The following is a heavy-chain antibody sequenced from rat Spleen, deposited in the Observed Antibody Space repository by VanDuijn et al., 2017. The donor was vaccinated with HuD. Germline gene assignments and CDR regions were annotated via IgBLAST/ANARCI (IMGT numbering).Heavy chain of an antibody. CDR1: GFTFSGYA. Sequence: EVQLVESGGGLIQPGRSLKISCAASGFTFSGYAMAWVRQAPKKGLEWVATILYDDTNTYYRDSVKGRFTISRTNAESTLYLQMDSLRSEDTATYYCARGALSYFDYWGQGVMVTVSS. J-gene: IGHJ2*01. D-gene: IGHD3-1*01. V-gene: IGHV5-17*01. CDR2: ILYDDTNT. CDR3: ARGALSYFDY.